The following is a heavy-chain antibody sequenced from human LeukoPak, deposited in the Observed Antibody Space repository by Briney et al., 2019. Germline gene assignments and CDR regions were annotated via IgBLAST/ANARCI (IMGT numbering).Heavy chain of an antibody. D-gene: IGHD3-22*01. CDR2: ISGSGGST. V-gene: IGHV3-23*01. CDR3: ATDEAYYDSSPLDY. J-gene: IGHJ4*02. CDR1: GFTFSSYA. Sequence: GGSLRLSCAASGFTFSSYAMSWVRQALGKGLEWVSVISGSGGSTSYADSVKGRFTISRDNSMNTLYLQMNSLRAEDTAVYFCATDEAYYDSSPLDYWGQGTLVTVSS.